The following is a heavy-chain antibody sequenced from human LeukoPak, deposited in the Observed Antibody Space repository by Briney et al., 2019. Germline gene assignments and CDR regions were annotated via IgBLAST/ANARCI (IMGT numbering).Heavy chain of an antibody. CDR1: GYSFTNYG. D-gene: IGHD5-24*01. V-gene: IGHV1-18*01. CDR2: ISGYNSKT. J-gene: IGHJ4*02. CDR3: ARDKRVPVRDGYNSHYY. Sequence: GASVKVSCKTSGYSFTNYGITWVRQAPGQGLEWMGWISGYNSKTFYAQKFQGRVTMTTDTSTSTVYMELRSLRSDDTAVYYCARDKRVPVRDGYNSHYYWGQGTLVTVSS.